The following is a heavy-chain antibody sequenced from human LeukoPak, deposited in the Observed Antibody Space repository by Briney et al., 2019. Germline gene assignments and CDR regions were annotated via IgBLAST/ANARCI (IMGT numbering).Heavy chain of an antibody. J-gene: IGHJ4*02. CDR2: MNPNSGNT. D-gene: IGHD3-3*01. CDR1: GYTFTSYD. CDR3: ARGGYDFWSGYYNPFDY. Sequence: ASVKVSCKASGYTFTSYDINWVRQATGQGLEWMGWMNPNSGNTGYAQKFQGRVTITRNTSISTAYMELSSLRSEDTAVYYCARGGYDFWSGYYNPFDYWGQGTLVTVSS. V-gene: IGHV1-8*03.